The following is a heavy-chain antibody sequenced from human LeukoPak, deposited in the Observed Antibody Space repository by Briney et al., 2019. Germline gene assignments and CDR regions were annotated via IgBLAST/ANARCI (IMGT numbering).Heavy chain of an antibody. CDR3: AKSSMTTSGWD. V-gene: IGHV3-33*06. CDR1: GFTFSSHG. Sequence: GGSLRLSCVASGFTFSSHGMHWVRQAPGKGLEWVAVIWYDGSEKYYADSVKGRFTISRDNSRNTLYLQMNSPRAEDTAVYYCAKSSMTTSGWDWGQGTLVTVTS. D-gene: IGHD6-19*01. CDR2: IWYDGSEK. J-gene: IGHJ4*02.